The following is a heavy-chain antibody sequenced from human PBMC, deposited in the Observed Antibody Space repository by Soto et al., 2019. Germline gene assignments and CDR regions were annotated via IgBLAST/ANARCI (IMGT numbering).Heavy chain of an antibody. D-gene: IGHD3-22*01. CDR2: ISGYNGNT. J-gene: IGHJ4*02. V-gene: IGHV1-18*04. CDR1: GYTFTSYG. Sequence: ASVKVSCKASGYTFTSYGANWVRQAPGQGLEWMGWISGYNGNTNYAQKFPGRVTMTTDTSTSTAYMELRSLRSDDTAMYYCARSRYFYDTSAYRPSDYWGPGTLVTVSS. CDR3: ARSRYFYDTSAYRPSDY.